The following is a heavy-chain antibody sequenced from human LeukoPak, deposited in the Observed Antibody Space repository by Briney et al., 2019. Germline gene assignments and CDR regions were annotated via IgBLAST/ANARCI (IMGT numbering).Heavy chain of an antibody. CDR3: AGERVTTTAFDI. CDR2: ITSSSTY. Sequence: GGSLSLSCAASGFTLSPYNTHWVRQAPGRGLDWVSSITSSSTYYADSVKGRFTISRDNAKNSLYLQMNSLRAEATAVYYCAGERVTTTAFDIWGQGTMVTVSS. CDR1: GFTLSPYN. J-gene: IGHJ3*02. V-gene: IGHV3-21*01. D-gene: IGHD5-12*01.